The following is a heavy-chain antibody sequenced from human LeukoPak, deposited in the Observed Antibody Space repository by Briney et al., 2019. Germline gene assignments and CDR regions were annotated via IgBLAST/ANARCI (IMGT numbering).Heavy chain of an antibody. J-gene: IGHJ4*02. D-gene: IGHD3-22*01. CDR1: GFPFSSYA. V-gene: IGHV3-23*01. Sequence: GGSLTLSCAASGFPFSSYAMTWVRQVPGKGLECVSGTSGSGGSRCHADAVKGRFPISRENSKITLYLQMKSLRAEDMAVYYCAKDVSSGYCSRFDYWGQGTVVTISS. CDR3: AKDVSSGYCSRFDY. CDR2: TSGSGGSR.